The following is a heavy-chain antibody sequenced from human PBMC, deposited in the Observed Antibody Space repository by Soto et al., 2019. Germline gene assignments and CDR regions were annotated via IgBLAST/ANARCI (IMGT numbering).Heavy chain of an antibody. D-gene: IGHD6-19*01. Sequence: EVQLVESGGGLVQPGGSLRLSCAASGFTVSSNYMSWVRQAPGKGLEWVSVIYNGDNTNYADSVKGRFTISRDNSKNTLYHQMNNLRADDTAVYYCARAEQWLAFDSWGQGTLVTVSS. CDR1: GFTVSSNY. CDR2: IYNGDNT. V-gene: IGHV3-66*01. J-gene: IGHJ4*02. CDR3: ARAEQWLAFDS.